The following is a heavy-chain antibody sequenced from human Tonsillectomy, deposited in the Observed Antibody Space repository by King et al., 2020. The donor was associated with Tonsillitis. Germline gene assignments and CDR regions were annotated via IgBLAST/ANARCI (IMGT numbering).Heavy chain of an antibody. V-gene: IGHV3-30*02. J-gene: IGHJ4*02. CDR3: AKEDRSSCSFEY. D-gene: IGHD3-22*01. CDR1: GFTFTNYA. CDR2: LHFDGSVE. Sequence: VQLVESGGGVVQPGGSLRLSCAASGFTFTNYAMHWVRQAPGKGLEWVAFLHFDGSVEYYADYVEGRFTISRDNTKNTLYLKMNSLRGDDTSVYYCAKEDRSSCSFEYWGQGTLVTASS.